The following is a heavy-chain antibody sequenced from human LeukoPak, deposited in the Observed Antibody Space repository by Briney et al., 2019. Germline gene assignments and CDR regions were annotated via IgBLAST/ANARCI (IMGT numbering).Heavy chain of an antibody. V-gene: IGHV3-23*01. D-gene: IGHD3-10*01. CDR2: ISGSGGST. Sequence: GGSLRLSGAASGFTFSSYAMSWVRQAPGKGLEWVSAISGSGGSTYYADSVKGRFTISRDNSKNTLYLQMNSLRAEDTAVYYCAKGNHMVRGVIIPYYFDYWGQGTLVTVSS. CDR3: AKGNHMVRGVIIPYYFDY. CDR1: GFTFSSYA. J-gene: IGHJ4*02.